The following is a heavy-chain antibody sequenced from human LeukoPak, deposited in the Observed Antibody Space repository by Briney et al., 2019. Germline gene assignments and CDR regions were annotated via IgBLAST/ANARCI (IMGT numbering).Heavy chain of an antibody. D-gene: IGHD1-26*01. Sequence: GGSLRLSCAASGFTFSSYGMHWVRQAPGKGLEWVAVIWYDGSNKYYADSVKGRFTISRDNSKNTLYLQMNSLRAEDAAVYYCAKDPRGSYSRDYYYYMDVWGKGTTVTVSS. CDR2: IWYDGSNK. J-gene: IGHJ6*03. CDR1: GFTFSSYG. CDR3: AKDPRGSYSRDYYYYMDV. V-gene: IGHV3-33*06.